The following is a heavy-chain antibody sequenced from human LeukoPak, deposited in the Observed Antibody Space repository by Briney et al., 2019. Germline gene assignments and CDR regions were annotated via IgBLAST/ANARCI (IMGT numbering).Heavy chain of an antibody. CDR2: ISRSSSYI. Sequence: GGSLRLSCAASGFSISNYTMSWVRQAPGKGLEWVSFISRSSSYIYYADSVKGRFTISRDNAKSSLYLQMDSLRDEDTAVYYCARDLAAEGDYWGQGTLVTVSS. J-gene: IGHJ4*02. D-gene: IGHD6-19*01. CDR3: ARDLAAEGDY. V-gene: IGHV3-21*01. CDR1: GFSISNYT.